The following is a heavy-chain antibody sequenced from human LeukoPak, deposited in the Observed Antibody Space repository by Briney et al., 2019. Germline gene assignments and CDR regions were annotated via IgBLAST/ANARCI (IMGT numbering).Heavy chain of an antibody. Sequence: PGGSLRLSCAASGFTFNNYDMSWVRQAPGKGLEWVSAISGSGGRTYYADSVKGRFTISRDNSKNTLSLQMNSLRAEDTAVYYCAKGGTGRYFDSSGYVDSWGQGTLVTVSS. CDR1: GFTFNNYD. V-gene: IGHV3-23*01. D-gene: IGHD3-22*01. CDR3: AKGGTGRYFDSSGYVDS. J-gene: IGHJ4*02. CDR2: ISGSGGRT.